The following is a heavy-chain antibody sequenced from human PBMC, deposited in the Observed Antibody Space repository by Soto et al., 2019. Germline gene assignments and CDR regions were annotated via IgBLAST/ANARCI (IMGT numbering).Heavy chain of an antibody. D-gene: IGHD1-26*01. CDR3: ARYFVVGGPTINYYYGMDV. Sequence: EVQLVETGGDLVQPGGSLRLSCAASGFTVSSNYMSWVRQAPGKGLEWISIIYSAGNTYYADSVKGRFTISRDNSKNTLYLQMNSLGAEDTAVYYCARYFVVGGPTINYYYGMDVWGQGPTVTVSS. CDR1: GFTVSSNY. CDR2: IYSAGNT. J-gene: IGHJ6*02. V-gene: IGHV3-66*01.